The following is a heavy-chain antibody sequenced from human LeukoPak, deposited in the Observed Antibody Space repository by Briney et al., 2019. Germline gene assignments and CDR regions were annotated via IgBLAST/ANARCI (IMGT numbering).Heavy chain of an antibody. CDR2: ISSTGGTA. V-gene: IGHV3-23*01. J-gene: IGHJ6*04. CDR3: AELGITMIGGV. Sequence: GGSLRLSCAASGFTFSSFGMSWVRQAPGKGLEWVSAISSTGGTAYYADSVKGRFTISRDDSKNTLYLQMNSLRAEDTAVYYCAELGITMIGGVWGKGTTVTISS. D-gene: IGHD3-10*02. CDR1: GFTFSSFG.